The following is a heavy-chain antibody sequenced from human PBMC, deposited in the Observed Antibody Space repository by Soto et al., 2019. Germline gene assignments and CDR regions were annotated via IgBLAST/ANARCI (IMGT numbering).Heavy chain of an antibody. J-gene: IGHJ4*02. V-gene: IGHV1-69*01. CDR2: IIPIFGTT. Sequence: QVQLVQSAAEVKKPGSSVKVSCKASGGTLSSYVISWVRQAPGQGLEWRGGIIPIFGTTTYGEKFQGRVTITADASTSTTYMELSSLKSEDTAVYYCARDPRQDCSGETCYYSWGQGTLVTVSS. CDR3: ARDPRQDCSGETCYYS. D-gene: IGHD2-15*01. CDR1: GGTLSSYV.